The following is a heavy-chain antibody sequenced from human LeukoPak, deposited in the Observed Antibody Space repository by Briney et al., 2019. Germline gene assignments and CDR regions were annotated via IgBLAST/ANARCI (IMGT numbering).Heavy chain of an antibody. V-gene: IGHV4-30-2*01. Sequence: SETLSLTCTVSGGSISSGGYYWSWIRQPPGKGLEWIGYIYHSGSTYYNPSLKSRVTISVDRSKNQFSLKLSSVTAADTAVYYCARDGSEEWPIGYWGQGTLVTVSS. CDR1: GGSISSGGYY. CDR3: ARDGSEEWPIGY. J-gene: IGHJ4*02. CDR2: IYHSGST. D-gene: IGHD3-10*01.